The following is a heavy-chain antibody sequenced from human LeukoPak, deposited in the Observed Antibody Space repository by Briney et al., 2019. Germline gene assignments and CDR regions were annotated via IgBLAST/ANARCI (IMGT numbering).Heavy chain of an antibody. D-gene: IGHD6-19*01. CDR3: AKDIAAVAGMYFQH. V-gene: IGHV3-43*02. J-gene: IGHJ1*01. CDR1: GFTFSNYA. Sequence: GGSLRLSRAASGFTFSNYAMSWVRQAPGKGLEWVSLISGDGDSTYYADSVKGRFTISGDNSKNSLYLQMNSLRTEDTALYYCAKDIAAVAGMYFQHWGQGTLVTVSS. CDR2: ISGDGDST.